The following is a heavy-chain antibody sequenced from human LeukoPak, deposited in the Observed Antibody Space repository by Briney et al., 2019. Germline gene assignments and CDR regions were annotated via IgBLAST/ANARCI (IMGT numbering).Heavy chain of an antibody. D-gene: IGHD6-6*01. J-gene: IGHJ4*02. CDR1: GFTFSSYA. CDR2: ISSNGGST. Sequence: PGGSLRLSCSASGFTFSSYAMHWVRQAPGKGLEYVSAISSNGGSTYYADSVKGGFTISRDNSKNTLYLQMSSLRAEDTAVYCCVKGEYSSPFDYWGQGTLVTVSS. CDR3: VKGEYSSPFDY. V-gene: IGHV3-64D*09.